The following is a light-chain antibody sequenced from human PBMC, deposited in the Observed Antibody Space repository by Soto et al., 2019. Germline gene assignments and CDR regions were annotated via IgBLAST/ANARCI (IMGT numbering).Light chain of an antibody. CDR2: EGS. Sequence: QSALTQPASVSGSPGQTITIPCTGTSSDVGSYDLVSWYQHHPGKAPKLMIYEGSKRASGVSYRFSGSKSGNTASLTISGLQAEDEAEYYFCSYAGYTTWVFGGGTKLTVL. CDR1: SSDVGSYDL. J-gene: IGLJ3*02. CDR3: CSYAGYTTWV. V-gene: IGLV2-23*01.